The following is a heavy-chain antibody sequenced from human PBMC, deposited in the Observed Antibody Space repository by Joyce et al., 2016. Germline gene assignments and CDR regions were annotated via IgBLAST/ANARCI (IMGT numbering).Heavy chain of an antibody. D-gene: IGHD3-16*01. CDR2: IKTKTDGGTT. V-gene: IGHV3-15*01. Sequence: QLVESGGGLVKPGGSLRLSCAASGFAFAHTWMSWVRQAPGKGLEWVGHIKTKTDGGTTDYAAPMKGRFTISRDDSENTLHLQMNSLKTEDTAVYYCTTCPWGGCGWGQGTLVTVSS. CDR3: TTCPWGGCG. CDR1: GFAFAHTW. J-gene: IGHJ4*02.